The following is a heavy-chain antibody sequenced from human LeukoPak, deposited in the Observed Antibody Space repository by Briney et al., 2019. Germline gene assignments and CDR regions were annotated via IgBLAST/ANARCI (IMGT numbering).Heavy chain of an antibody. D-gene: IGHD4-17*01. CDR1: GGSFSGYY. V-gene: IGHV4-34*01. CDR2: INHSGST. CDR3: ARDMGTVNPGWFDP. J-gene: IGHJ5*02. Sequence: SETLSLTCAVYGGSFSGYYWSWIRQPPGKGLEWIGEINHSGSTNYNPSLKSRVTISVDTSKNQFSLKLSSVTAADTAVYYCARDMGTVNPGWFDPWGQGTLVTVSS.